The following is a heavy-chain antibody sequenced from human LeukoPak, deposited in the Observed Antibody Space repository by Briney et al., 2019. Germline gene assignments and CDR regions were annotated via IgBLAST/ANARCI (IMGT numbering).Heavy chain of an antibody. CDR2: IYYSGTT. CDR1: GDSISSWY. CDR3: ARGDREGCSSTSCFNFDY. D-gene: IGHD2-2*01. J-gene: IGHJ4*02. Sequence: PSETLSLTCAVSGDSISSWYWSWIRQPPGKGLEWIGYIYYSGTTYYNPSLKSRVTISVDRSKNQFSLKLSSVTAADTAVYYCARGDREGCSSTSCFNFDYWGQGTLVTVSS. V-gene: IGHV4-59*12.